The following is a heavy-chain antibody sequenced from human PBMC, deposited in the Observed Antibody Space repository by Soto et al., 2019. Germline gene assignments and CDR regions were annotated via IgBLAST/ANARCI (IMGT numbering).Heavy chain of an antibody. Sequence: EVQLLESGGALVQPGGSLRLSCAASGFAFSAYAMNWVRHTPGKGLEWVSSVSGTGSTTYHADSVKGRFTMSRDNSKDTVYRQMNSLRADDTAVYYCTKDVLYCGGGSCLVGPSYTFDHWGQGTRVTVSS. CDR2: VSGTGSTT. J-gene: IGHJ4*02. D-gene: IGHD2-15*01. CDR1: GFAFSAYA. V-gene: IGHV3-23*01. CDR3: TKDVLYCGGGSCLVGPSYTFDH.